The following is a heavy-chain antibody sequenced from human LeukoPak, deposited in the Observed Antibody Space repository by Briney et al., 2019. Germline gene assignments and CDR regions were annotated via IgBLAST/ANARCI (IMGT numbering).Heavy chain of an antibody. CDR3: ARRAQDDFWSGYRQTFDI. J-gene: IGHJ3*02. CDR2: IYYSGST. Sequence: SETLSLTCTVSGGSISSSSYYWGWIRQPPGKGLEWIGSIYYSGSTYYNPSLKSRVTISVDTSKNQFSLKLSSVTAADTAVYYCARRAQDDFWSGYRQTFDIWGQGTMVTASS. D-gene: IGHD3-3*01. CDR1: GGSISSSSYY. V-gene: IGHV4-39*01.